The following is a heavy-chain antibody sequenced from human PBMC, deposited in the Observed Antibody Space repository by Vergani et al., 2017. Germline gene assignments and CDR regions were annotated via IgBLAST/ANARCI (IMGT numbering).Heavy chain of an antibody. Sequence: EVQLMESGGGLVQPGGSLRLSCAASGFTFSNYWMSWVRQAPGKGLEWVANIKEDGSETFYVDSVMGRFTISRDNAKNSMYLQMNSLRAEDTAVYFCARLGLTASRREAPVFDYWVQGTLVTVSS. V-gene: IGHV3-7*01. CDR3: ARLGLTASRREAPVFDY. CDR2: IKEDGSET. J-gene: IGHJ4*02. D-gene: IGHD6-13*01. CDR1: GFTFSNYW.